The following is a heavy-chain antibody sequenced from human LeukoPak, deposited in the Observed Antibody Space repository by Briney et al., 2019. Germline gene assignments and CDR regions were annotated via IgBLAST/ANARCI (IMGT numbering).Heavy chain of an antibody. CDR1: RLPSRRSS. CDR3: ATRSLGWFDP. D-gene: IGHD7-27*01. V-gene: IGHV3-7*01. CDR2: LTIRGGDI. Sequence: PRGSLPLSCVVSRLPSRRSSMSCVRQANGMGLGWVATLTIRGGDIHTVDSLKGRFIISRDNAKNSVYQQMNSLTAEDTAVYYCATRSLGWFDPRGQETLVTVPS. J-gene: IGHJ5*02.